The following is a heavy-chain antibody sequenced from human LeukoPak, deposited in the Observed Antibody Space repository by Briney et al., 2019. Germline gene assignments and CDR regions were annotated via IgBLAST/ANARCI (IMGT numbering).Heavy chain of an antibody. CDR1: GGSISSSSYY. CDR2: IYYSGST. Sequence: SETQSLTCTVSGGSISSSSYYWGWIRQPPGKGLEWIGSIYYSGSTYYNPSLKSRVTISVDTSKNQFSLKLSSVTAADTAVYYCARDSPSGSYDYWGQGTLVTVSS. CDR3: ARDSPSGSYDY. D-gene: IGHD1-26*01. V-gene: IGHV4-39*07. J-gene: IGHJ4*02.